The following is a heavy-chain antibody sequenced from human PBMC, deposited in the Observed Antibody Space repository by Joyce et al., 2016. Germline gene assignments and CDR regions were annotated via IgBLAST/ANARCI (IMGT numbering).Heavy chain of an antibody. CDR3: ARDIVASIMGY. V-gene: IGHV3-33*01. D-gene: IGHD5-12*01. Sequence: QVKLVESGGGVVQHGKSLRLSCAASGFTFSSYGMHWVRQAPGKGLELVAFIWADGSNKYYVDSVEGRFTISRDNSKNTLYLQMHSLRAEDTAVYYCARDIVASIMGYWGQGTLVTVSS. CDR1: GFTFSSYG. J-gene: IGHJ4*02. CDR2: IWADGSNK.